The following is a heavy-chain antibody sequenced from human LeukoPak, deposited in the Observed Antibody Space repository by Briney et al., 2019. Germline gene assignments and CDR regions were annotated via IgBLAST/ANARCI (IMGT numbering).Heavy chain of an antibody. Sequence: GGSLRLSCAASGFTFSSYPMHWVRQAPGKGLKWVAVISSDGTNQYYADSVKGRFTISRDNSKNTLYLQMNSLRAEDTAVYYCARLGYCSSTSCSNNWFDPWGQGTLVTVSS. V-gene: IGHV3-30*07. J-gene: IGHJ5*02. CDR2: ISSDGTNQ. D-gene: IGHD2-2*01. CDR3: ARLGYCSSTSCSNNWFDP. CDR1: GFTFSSYP.